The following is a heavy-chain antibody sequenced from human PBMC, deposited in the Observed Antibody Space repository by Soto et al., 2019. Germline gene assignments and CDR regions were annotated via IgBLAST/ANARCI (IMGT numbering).Heavy chain of an antibody. J-gene: IGHJ2*01. D-gene: IGHD2-21*02. CDR1: GFTFSSYA. CDR3: AKQGRLHWYFDL. Sequence: EVQLLESGGGLVQPGGSLRLSCAASGFTFSSYAMSWVRQAPGKGLERVSAISGSGGSTYYADSVKGRFTISRDNSKNTLYLQMNSLRAEDTAVYYCAKQGRLHWYFDLWGRGTLVTVSS. CDR2: ISGSGGST. V-gene: IGHV3-23*01.